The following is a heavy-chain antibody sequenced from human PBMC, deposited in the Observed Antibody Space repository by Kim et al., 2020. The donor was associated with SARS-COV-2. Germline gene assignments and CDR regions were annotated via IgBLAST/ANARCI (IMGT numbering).Heavy chain of an antibody. J-gene: IGHJ4*02. V-gene: IGHV3-23*01. CDR3: VKGGCGYIYGHHDY. Sequence: GGSLRLSCAASGFTFSDSAMSWVRQAPGKGLEWVSGISATGGTTYYADFVKGRFTLSRDSSKNTLYLQMNSLRAEDTAVDYCVKGGCGYIYGHHDYWGQGTLLTFSS. CDR2: ISATGGTT. D-gene: IGHD5-18*01. CDR1: GFTFSDSA.